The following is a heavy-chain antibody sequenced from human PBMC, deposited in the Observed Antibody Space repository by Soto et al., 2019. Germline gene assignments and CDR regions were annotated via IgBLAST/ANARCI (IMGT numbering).Heavy chain of an antibody. CDR1: GGSISSDY. CDR3: SRTSKYYGMDV. J-gene: IGHJ6*02. Sequence: QVQLEESGPGLVKPSETLSLTCTVSGGSISSDYWSWIRQPPGKGLEWIGYIYYSGSTNYNPSLKSRVTISVDTSKKQFSLKVSSVTAADTAVYYCSRTSKYYGMDVWGQGTTVTVSS. D-gene: IGHD4-4*01. CDR2: IYYSGST. V-gene: IGHV4-59*01.